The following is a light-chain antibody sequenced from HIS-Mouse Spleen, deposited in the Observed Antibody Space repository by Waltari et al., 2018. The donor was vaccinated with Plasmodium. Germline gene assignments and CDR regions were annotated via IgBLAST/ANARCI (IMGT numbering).Light chain of an antibody. CDR2: DVS. J-gene: IGLJ3*02. CDR3: SSYTSSSLWV. V-gene: IGLV2-14*03. CDR1: RRDVGGYNY. Sequence: QSALTQPASVSGSPGQSITISCPGTRRDVGGYNYVSWYQQHPGKAPKLMIYDVSNRPSGVSNRFSGSKSGNTASLTISGLQAEDEADYYCSSYTSSSLWVFGGGTKLTVL.